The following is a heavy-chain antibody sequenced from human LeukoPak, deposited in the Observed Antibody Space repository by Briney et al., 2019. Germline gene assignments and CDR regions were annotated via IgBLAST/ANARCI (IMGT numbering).Heavy chain of an antibody. D-gene: IGHD6-13*01. V-gene: IGHV3-7*01. J-gene: IGHJ4*02. CDR2: IKHDGSEQ. CDR1: GFTFTSYW. CDR3: KSGGAAPGRFDY. Sequence: GGSLRLSCAASGFTFTSYWMSWMRQAPGEGLQWVANIKHDGSEQYYVDSVKGRFTISRDNAKNSLYLQMNSLGVEDTAVYYCKSGGAAPGRFDYWGQGALVTVSS.